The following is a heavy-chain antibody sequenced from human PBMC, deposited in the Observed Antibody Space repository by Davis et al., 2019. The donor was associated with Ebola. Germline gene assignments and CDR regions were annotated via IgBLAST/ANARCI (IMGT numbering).Heavy chain of an antibody. D-gene: IGHD6-13*01. V-gene: IGHV3-30*02. CDR3: AKDQGIAAAGRSSYFDY. J-gene: IGHJ4*02. Sequence: GGSLRLSCAASGFTFRSYGMHWVRQAPGKGLEWVAVIWYDGSKKFYSDSMKGRFTISRDNSKNTLYLQMNSLRAEDTAVYYCAKDQGIAAAGRSSYFDYWGQGTLVTVSS. CDR2: IWYDGSKK. CDR1: GFTFRSYG.